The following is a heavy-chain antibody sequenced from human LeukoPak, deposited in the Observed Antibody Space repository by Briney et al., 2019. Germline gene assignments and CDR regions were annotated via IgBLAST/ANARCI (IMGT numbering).Heavy chain of an antibody. V-gene: IGHV3-66*01. D-gene: IGHD2-21*02. CDR2: IYSCGST. CDR3: ARGNTAYCGGDCYSSSFDF. Sequence: PGGSLRLSCAASGFTVSSNYMSWVRQAPGKGLEWVSVIYSCGSTDYAYSVRGRVTISRDNSKNTVYLQMNSLRAEDTAVYYCARGNTAYCGGDCYSSSFDFWGQGTLVTVSS. CDR1: GFTVSSNY. J-gene: IGHJ4*02.